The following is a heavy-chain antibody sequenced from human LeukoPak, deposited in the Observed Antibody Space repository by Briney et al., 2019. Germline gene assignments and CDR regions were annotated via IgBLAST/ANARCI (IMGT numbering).Heavy chain of an antibody. D-gene: IGHD3-22*01. CDR2: INSDGSST. CDR3: ARAQSYYYDSSQVFFDY. J-gene: IGHJ4*02. V-gene: IGHV3-74*01. CDR1: GFTFSSYW. Sequence: GGSLRLSCAASGFTFSSYWMHWVRQAPGKGLVWVSRINSDGSSTSYADSVKGRFTISRDNAKNTLYLQMNSLRAEDTAVYYCARAQSYYYDSSQVFFDYWGQGTLVTVSS.